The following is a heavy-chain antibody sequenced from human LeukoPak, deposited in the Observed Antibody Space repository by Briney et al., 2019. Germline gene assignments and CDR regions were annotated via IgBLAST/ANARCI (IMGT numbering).Heavy chain of an antibody. CDR1: GFTFNSYA. D-gene: IGHD6-13*01. Sequence: GGSLRLSCAASGFTFNSYAMSWVRQAPGKGLEWVSAISGSGGSTYYADSVKGRFTISRDNSKNTLYLQMDSLRAEDTAVYYCAKGVAAAGANFDYWGQGTLVTVSS. CDR3: AKGVAAAGANFDY. CDR2: ISGSGGST. J-gene: IGHJ4*02. V-gene: IGHV3-23*01.